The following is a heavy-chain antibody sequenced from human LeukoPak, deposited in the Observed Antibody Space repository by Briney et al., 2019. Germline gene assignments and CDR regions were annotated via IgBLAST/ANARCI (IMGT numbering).Heavy chain of an antibody. CDR3: AAGYCSSTNCSPFDP. Sequence: PSQTLSLTCTVSGGSISSGGYYWNWIRQPPGKGLEWIGYISHSGSTYYNPSLKSRVTISVDRSKNQFSLKLSSVTAADTAVYYCAAGYCSSTNCSPFDPWGQGTLVTVSS. CDR1: GGSISSGGYY. CDR2: ISHSGST. J-gene: IGHJ5*02. V-gene: IGHV4-30-2*01. D-gene: IGHD2-2*01.